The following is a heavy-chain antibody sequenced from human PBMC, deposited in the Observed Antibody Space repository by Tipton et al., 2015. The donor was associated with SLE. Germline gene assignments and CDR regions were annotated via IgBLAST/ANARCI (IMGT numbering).Heavy chain of an antibody. CDR3: ARVVAYRGNSAFFDY. D-gene: IGHD4-23*01. J-gene: IGHJ4*02. CDR2: IKQDGSET. V-gene: IGHV3-7*01. Sequence: QLVQSGGGVVQPGRSLRLSCAASGFTFSSYWMTWVRQAPGKGLEWVANIKQDGSETYSVDSVNSVKGRFTISRDNTKNSLYLKMNSLRAEDTAVYYCARVVAYRGNSAFFDYWGQGTLLTVSS. CDR1: GFTFSSYW.